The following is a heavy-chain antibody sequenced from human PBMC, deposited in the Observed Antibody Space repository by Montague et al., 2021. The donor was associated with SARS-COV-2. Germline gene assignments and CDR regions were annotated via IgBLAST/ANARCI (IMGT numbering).Heavy chain of an antibody. CDR3: ARGVVTGVVTVTGGFDS. V-gene: IGHV4-61*02. CDR1: GGSISRGYYY. Sequence: TLSLTCTVSGGSISRGYYYWSWIRLPAGKGLEWIGRIYRSGSPNYNPSLESRAVLSVDTSRNQFSMKVTSVTAAATAMYYCARGVVTGVVTVTGGFDSWGQGTLVIVSS. CDR2: IYRSGSP. J-gene: IGHJ4*02. D-gene: IGHD4-11*01.